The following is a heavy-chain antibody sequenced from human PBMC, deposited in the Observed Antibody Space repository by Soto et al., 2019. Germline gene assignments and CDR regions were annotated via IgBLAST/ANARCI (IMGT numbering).Heavy chain of an antibody. J-gene: IGHJ4*02. D-gene: IGHD6-6*01. CDR2: INPNSGGT. V-gene: IGHV1-2*02. CDR3: ARAVYSSSPFDY. CDR1: GYTFTGYY. Sequence: ASVKVSCKASGYTFTGYYMHWVRQAPGQGLERMGWINPNSGGTNYAQKFQGRVTMTRDTSISTAYMELSRLRSDDTAVYYCARAVYSSSPFDYWGQGTLVTVSS.